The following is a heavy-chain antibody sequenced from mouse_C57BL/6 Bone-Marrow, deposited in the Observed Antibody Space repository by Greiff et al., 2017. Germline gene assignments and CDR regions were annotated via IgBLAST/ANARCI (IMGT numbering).Heavy chain of an antibody. Sequence: EVKLQESGTVLARPGASVKMSCKTSGYTFTSYLMHWVKQRPGQGLEWIGAIYPGNSDTSYNQKFKGKAKLTAVTSASTAYMELSSLTYEDSAVYYCTRSLYYYGNSRYFDVWGTGTTVTVSS. D-gene: IGHD1-1*01. CDR3: TRSLYYYGNSRYFDV. CDR2: IYPGNSDT. CDR1: GYTFTSYL. J-gene: IGHJ1*03. V-gene: IGHV1-5*01.